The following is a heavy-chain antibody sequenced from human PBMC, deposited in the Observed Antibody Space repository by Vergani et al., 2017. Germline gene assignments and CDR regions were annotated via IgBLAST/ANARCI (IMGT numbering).Heavy chain of an antibody. CDR3: AKDHVYTAMVLYYYYYYGMDV. Sequence: EVHLAESGGGFFQPGGSLRLSCSASGFSFNSYWMHWVRQVPGKGLLWVSRIKSDGSITAYADSVKGRFTISRDNSKNTLYLQMNSLRAEDTAVYYCAKDHVYTAMVLYYYYYYGMDVWGQGTTVTVSS. J-gene: IGHJ6*02. CDR1: GFSFNSYW. D-gene: IGHD5-18*01. V-gene: IGHV3-74*03. CDR2: IKSDGSIT.